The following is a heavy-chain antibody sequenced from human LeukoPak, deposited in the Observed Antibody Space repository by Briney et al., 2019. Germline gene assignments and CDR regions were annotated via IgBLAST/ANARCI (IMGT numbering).Heavy chain of an antibody. J-gene: IGHJ6*02. Sequence: GGSLRLSCAASGFTFDDYAMHWVRQAPGKGLEWVSLISGDGGSTYYADSVKGRFTISRDNSKNSLYLQMNSLRTEDTALYYCAKDIVRVLRYFDWLLPGYYYYGMDVWAKGPRSPSP. CDR1: GFTFDDYA. V-gene: IGHV3-43*02. CDR3: AKDIVRVLRYFDWLLPGYYYYGMDV. CDR2: ISGDGGST. D-gene: IGHD3-9*01.